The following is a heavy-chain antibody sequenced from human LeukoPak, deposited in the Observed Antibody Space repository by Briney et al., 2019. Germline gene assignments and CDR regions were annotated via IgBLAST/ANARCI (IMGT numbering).Heavy chain of an antibody. D-gene: IGHD3-10*01. CDR3: AAYYGSGSYSIFDY. CDR1: GGSFSGYY. Sequence: KTSETLSLTCAVYGGSFSGYYWSWIRQPPGKGLEWIGEINHSGSTNYNPSLKSRVTISVDTSKNQFPLKLSSVTAADTAVYYCAAYYGSGSYSIFDYWGQGTLVTVSS. V-gene: IGHV4-34*01. CDR2: INHSGST. J-gene: IGHJ4*02.